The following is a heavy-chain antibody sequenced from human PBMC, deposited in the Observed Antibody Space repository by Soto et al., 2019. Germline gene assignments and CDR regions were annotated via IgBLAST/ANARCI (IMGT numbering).Heavy chain of an antibody. V-gene: IGHV4-4*01. J-gene: IGHJ5*02. CDR2: IHHTGGT. D-gene: IGHD2-15*01. CDR1: GTSISSTYW. Sequence: QVQLRQSGPGLVNPSGTLSLTCFVSGTSISSTYWWTWVRQSPGQGLEWIGEIHHTGGTNYNPALKTRLTRSADKANNQVSLRLTPITAADSAIYCRATLPSLVVVALAEFPSWGEGALGTVST. CDR3: ATLPSLVVVALAEFPS.